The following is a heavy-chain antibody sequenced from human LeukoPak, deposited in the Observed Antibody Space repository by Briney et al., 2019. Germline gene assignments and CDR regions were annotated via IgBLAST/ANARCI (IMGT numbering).Heavy chain of an antibody. CDR3: ARQYCSGGDCYFFD. CDR2: IWYDGNNK. D-gene: IGHD2-15*01. J-gene: IGHJ4*02. Sequence: GGSLRLSCAASGFTFSSYGMHWVRQAPGKGLEWVALIWYDGNNKYYADSVKGRFTISRDNSKNTLYLQMNNLRAEDTALYYCARQYCSGGDCYFFDWGQGTLVTVSS. V-gene: IGHV3-33*01. CDR1: GFTFSSYG.